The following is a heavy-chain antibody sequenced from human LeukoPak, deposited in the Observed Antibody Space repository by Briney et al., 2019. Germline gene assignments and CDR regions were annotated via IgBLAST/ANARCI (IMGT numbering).Heavy chain of an antibody. Sequence: PSETLSLTCTVSGGSISSGGYYWSWIRQPPGKGLEWIGYIYHSGSTYYNPSLKSRVTISVDRSKNQFSLKLSSVTAADTAVYYCARAKGPMAPPLFLDYWGQGTLVTVSS. D-gene: IGHD2-21*01. V-gene: IGHV4-30-2*01. J-gene: IGHJ4*02. CDR1: GGSISSGGYY. CDR3: ARAKGPMAPPLFLDY. CDR2: IYHSGST.